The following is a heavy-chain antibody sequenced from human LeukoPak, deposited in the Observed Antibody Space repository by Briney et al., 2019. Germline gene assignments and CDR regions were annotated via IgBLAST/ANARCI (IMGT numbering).Heavy chain of an antibody. Sequence: ASVKVSCKVSGYTLTGLSMHWVRQAPGKGLEWMGGFDPEDGETIYAQKFQGRVTMTEDTSTDTAYMELSSLRSEDTAVYYCASLKEAAAGPFDYWGQGTLVTVSS. CDR3: ASLKEAAAGPFDY. J-gene: IGHJ4*02. D-gene: IGHD6-13*01. CDR1: GYTLTGLS. CDR2: FDPEDGET. V-gene: IGHV1-24*01.